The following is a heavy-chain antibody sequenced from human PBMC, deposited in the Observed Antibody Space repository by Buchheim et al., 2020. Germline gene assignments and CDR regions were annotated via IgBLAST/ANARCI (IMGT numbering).Heavy chain of an antibody. CDR3: AKDYGYCSSTSCYYNYYYYGMDV. D-gene: IGHD2-2*01. V-gene: IGHV3-30*18. Sequence: QVQLVQSGGGVVQAGRSLNLSCAASGFTFSSYGMHWVRQAPGKGLEWVAVISYDGSNKYYADSVKGRFTISRDNSKNTLYLQMNSLRAEDTAVYYCAKDYGYCSSTSCYYNYYYYGMDVWGQGTT. CDR2: ISYDGSNK. CDR1: GFTFSSYG. J-gene: IGHJ6*02.